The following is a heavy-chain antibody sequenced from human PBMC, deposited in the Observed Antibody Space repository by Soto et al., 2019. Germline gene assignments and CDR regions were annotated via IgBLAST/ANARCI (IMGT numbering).Heavy chain of an antibody. CDR1: GGSISSGDYY. CDR3: ARDRVGDVLPEFYQH. V-gene: IGHV4-30-4*01. Sequence: SETLSLTCTVSGGSISSGDYYWSWIRQPPGKGLEWIGYIYYSGTTYYNPSLKSRVTMSVDTSKNQFSLKLSSVTAADTAVYYCARDRVGDVLPEFYQHWAQRTPVTVSS. CDR2: IYYSGTT. D-gene: IGHD2-21*02. J-gene: IGHJ1*01.